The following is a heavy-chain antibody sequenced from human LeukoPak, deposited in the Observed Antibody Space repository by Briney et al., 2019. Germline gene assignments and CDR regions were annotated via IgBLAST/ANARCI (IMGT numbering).Heavy chain of an antibody. CDR1: GFIFSDAW. J-gene: IGHJ4*02. D-gene: IGHD6-13*01. V-gene: IGHV3-15*01. CDR2: IKTKSDGGTV. Sequence: GGSLRLSCTASGFIFSDAWMTWVRQAPGKRPEWLGRIKTKSDGGTVDYAAPMKGRLTISRDDSKSMLFLEMNSLRIEDTAVYYCARDGSSRGLDYWGQGTLVTVSS. CDR3: ARDGSSRGLDY.